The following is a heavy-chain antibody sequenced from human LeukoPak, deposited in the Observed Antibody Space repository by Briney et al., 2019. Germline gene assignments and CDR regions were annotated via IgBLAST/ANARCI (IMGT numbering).Heavy chain of an antibody. CDR3: ARAANDGYNTILDY. CDR1: GFTFSSYG. V-gene: IGHV3-23*01. J-gene: IGHJ4*02. Sequence: GGSLRLSCAASGFTFSSYGMSWVRQAPGKGLEWVSAISGSGGSTYYADSVKGRFTISRDNSKNTLYLQMNSLRAEDTAVYYCARAANDGYNTILDYWGQGTLVTVSS. CDR2: ISGSGGST. D-gene: IGHD5-24*01.